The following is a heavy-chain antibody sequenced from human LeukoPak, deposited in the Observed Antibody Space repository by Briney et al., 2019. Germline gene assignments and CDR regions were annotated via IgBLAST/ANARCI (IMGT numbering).Heavy chain of an antibody. CDR2: IQISGST. D-gene: IGHD4-17*01. CDR1: GGSISSYY. J-gene: IGHJ4*02. CDR3: ARVPPWGGDYGGVDY. V-gene: IGHV4-4*07. Sequence: SETLSLTCTVSGGSISSYYCSWIRQPAGKGLEWIGRIQISGSTNYNPSLKSRVTMSVDTSKNQFSLKLSSVTAADTAVYYCARVPPWGGDYGGVDYWGQGTLVTVSS.